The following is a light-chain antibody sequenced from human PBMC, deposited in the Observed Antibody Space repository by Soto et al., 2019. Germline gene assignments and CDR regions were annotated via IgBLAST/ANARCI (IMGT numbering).Light chain of an antibody. V-gene: IGKV3-20*01. CDR1: QSVRSSY. Sequence: EIVLTQSPGTLSLSPGERATLSCRASQSVRSSYLAWYQQKPGQAPRLLLYGGSSRATGIPDRFRGSGAGTDFTLTISRLEPEDSAVYYCQQYARSPWTFGQGTKVEIK. J-gene: IGKJ1*01. CDR2: GGS. CDR3: QQYARSPWT.